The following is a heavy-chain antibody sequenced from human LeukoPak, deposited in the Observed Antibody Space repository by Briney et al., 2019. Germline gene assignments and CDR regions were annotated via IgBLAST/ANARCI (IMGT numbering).Heavy chain of an antibody. D-gene: IGHD3-16*01. V-gene: IGHV4-38-2*01. J-gene: IGHJ4*02. CDR3: ASPRGTYIDY. Sequence: PSETLSLTCAVSGYSISTGYFWGWIRQSPGKGLEWIGSIFHSGSTSYNPSLKSRVILSVDTSKNEFSMTLTSVTAADTAIYYCASPRGTYIDYWGQGTLITVSS. CDR1: GYSISTGYF. CDR2: IFHSGST.